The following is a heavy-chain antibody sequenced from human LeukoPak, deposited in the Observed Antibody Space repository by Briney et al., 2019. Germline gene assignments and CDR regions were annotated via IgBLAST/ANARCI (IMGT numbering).Heavy chain of an antibody. V-gene: IGHV4-39*01. J-gene: IGHJ6*03. Sequence: SETLSLTCTVSGGSISSSSYYWGWIRQPPGKGLEWIGSIYYSGSIYYNPSLKSRVTISVDTSKNQFSLKLSSVTAADTAVYYCARGYSSSWYVNYYYYMDVWGKGTTVTVSS. CDR3: ARGYSSSWYVNYYYYMDV. D-gene: IGHD6-13*01. CDR2: IYYSGSI. CDR1: GGSISSSSYY.